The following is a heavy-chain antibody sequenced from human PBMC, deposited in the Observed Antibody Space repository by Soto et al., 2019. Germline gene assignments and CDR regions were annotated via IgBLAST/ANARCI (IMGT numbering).Heavy chain of an antibody. D-gene: IGHD3-16*02. Sequence: SVKVSCKASGGTFSSYAISWVRQAPGQGLEWMGGIIPIFGTANYAQKFQGRVTITADESTSTAYMELSSLRSEDTAVYYCARVEGGLRLGELSSWFDPWGQGTLVTVSS. J-gene: IGHJ5*02. CDR1: GGTFSSYA. V-gene: IGHV1-69*13. CDR3: ARVEGGLRLGELSSWFDP. CDR2: IIPIFGTA.